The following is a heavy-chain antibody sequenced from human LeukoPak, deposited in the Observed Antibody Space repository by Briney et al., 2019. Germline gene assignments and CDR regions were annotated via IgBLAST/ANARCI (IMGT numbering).Heavy chain of an antibody. J-gene: IGHJ6*02. Sequence: PGGSLRLSCAASGFTFSSYSMNWVRQAPGKGLECVSSISSSSSYIYYADSVKGRFPISRDNAKISLYLQMNSLRAEDTAVYYCARLYCSSTSCYSIDYYYGMDVWGQGTTVTVSS. V-gene: IGHV3-21*01. CDR3: ARLYCSSTSCYSIDYYYGMDV. CDR1: GFTFSSYS. D-gene: IGHD2-2*01. CDR2: ISSSSSYI.